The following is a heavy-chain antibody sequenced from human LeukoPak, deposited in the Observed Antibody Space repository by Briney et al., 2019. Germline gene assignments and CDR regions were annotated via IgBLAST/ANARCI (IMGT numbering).Heavy chain of an antibody. CDR1: GYTFTSYY. CDR3: ARGLQQVVAATLSYYYYGMDV. J-gene: IGHJ6*04. D-gene: IGHD2-15*01. CDR2: INPSGGST. V-gene: IGHV1-46*01. Sequence: GASVKVSCKASGYTFTSYYMHWVRQAPGQGLEWMGIINPSGGSTSYAQKFQGRVTMTRDTSTSTVYMELSSLRSEDTAVYYCARGLQQVVAATLSYYYYGMDVWGKGTTVTVSS.